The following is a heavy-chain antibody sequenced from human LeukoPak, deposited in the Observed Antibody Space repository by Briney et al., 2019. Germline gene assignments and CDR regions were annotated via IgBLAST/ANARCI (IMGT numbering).Heavy chain of an antibody. Sequence: SETLSLTCAVYGGSFSGYYWSWIRQPPGKGLEWIGEINHSGSTNYNPSLKSRVTISVDTSKNQFSLKLSSVTAADTAVYYCARRIRGYNCVDYWGQGTLVTVSS. J-gene: IGHJ4*02. V-gene: IGHV4-34*01. D-gene: IGHD5-24*01. CDR2: INHSGST. CDR1: GGSFSGYY. CDR3: ARRIRGYNCVDY.